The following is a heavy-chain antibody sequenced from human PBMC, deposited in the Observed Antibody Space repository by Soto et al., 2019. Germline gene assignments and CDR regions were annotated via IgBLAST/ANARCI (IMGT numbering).Heavy chain of an antibody. D-gene: IGHD2-21*02. V-gene: IGHV4-59*01. CDR1: GGSISGYY. CDR2: MYNTGST. Sequence: SETLSLTCTISGGSISGYYWSWIRQPPGKGLEWIGYMYNTGSTVYNPPCKSRVTISVDTSKNQFSLKLNSVTAADTAVYYCARDLWGYCGTDCYPLDVWGQGTTVTVSS. J-gene: IGHJ6*02. CDR3: ARDLWGYCGTDCYPLDV.